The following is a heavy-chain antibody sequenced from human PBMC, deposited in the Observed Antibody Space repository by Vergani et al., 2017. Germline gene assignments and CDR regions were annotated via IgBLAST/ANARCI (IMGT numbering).Heavy chain of an antibody. CDR2: INWNSDSI. CDR1: GFTFDDYA. D-gene: IGHD6-13*01. V-gene: IGHV3-9*01. Sequence: EVQLVESGGGLVQPGRSLRLSCAASGFTFDDYAMHWVQQAPGKGLEWVSGINWNSDSIAYADPVKGRFTISRDNAKNSLYLQMNSLRAEDTALYYCVKDIAASGNYWYFDLWGRGTLVTVSS. J-gene: IGHJ2*01. CDR3: VKDIAASGNYWYFDL.